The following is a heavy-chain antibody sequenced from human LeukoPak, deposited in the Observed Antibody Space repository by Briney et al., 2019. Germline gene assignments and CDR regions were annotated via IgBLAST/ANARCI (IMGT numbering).Heavy chain of an antibody. Sequence: SETLSLTCTVSGDSINSGSFYWGWVRQPPGEGLGWIWTNYSGGSTDSYSGSTYYKPSLKSRVVISVDTSKNQFSLRLNSVTAADTAVYYCARLPRGLIRSYWGQGTLVTVSS. J-gene: IGHJ4*02. D-gene: IGHD3-16*01. V-gene: IGHV4-39*01. CDR3: ARLPRGLIRSY. CDR1: GDSINSGSFY. CDR2: NYSGGSTDSYSGST.